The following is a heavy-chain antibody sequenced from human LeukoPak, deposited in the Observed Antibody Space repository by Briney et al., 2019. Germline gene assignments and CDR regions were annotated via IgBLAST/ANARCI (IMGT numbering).Heavy chain of an antibody. CDR3: ARVGTTGWGFDY. CDR2: ISSSSSYI. J-gene: IGHJ4*02. V-gene: IGHV3-21*01. CDR1: GFTFSSYS. D-gene: IGHD2/OR15-2a*01. Sequence: GGSLRLSCAASGFTFSSYSMNWVRQAPGKGLEWVSSISSSSSYIYYADSVKGRFTISRDNAKNSLYLQMNSLRAEDTAVYYCARVGTTGWGFDYWGQGILVTVSS.